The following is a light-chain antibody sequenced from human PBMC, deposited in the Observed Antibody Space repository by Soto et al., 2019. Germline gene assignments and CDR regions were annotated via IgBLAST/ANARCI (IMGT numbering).Light chain of an antibody. CDR1: SSDVGGYNY. CDR3: SSYTSSSTLVV. CDR2: EVS. J-gene: IGLJ2*01. V-gene: IGLV2-14*01. Sequence: QSALTQPASVSGSPGQSITISCTGTSSDVGGYNYVSWYQQHPGKAPKLMIYEVSNRPSGVSNRFSGSKSGNTASLTIFGLQAEDEADYYCSSYTSSSTLVVFGGGTKQTVL.